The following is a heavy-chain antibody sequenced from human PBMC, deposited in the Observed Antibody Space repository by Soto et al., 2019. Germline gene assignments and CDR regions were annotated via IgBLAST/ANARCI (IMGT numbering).Heavy chain of an antibody. V-gene: IGHV4-59*01. Sequence: SETLSLTCTVSGDSISTYYWTWSRQPPGKGLEWIGYIYNSASTKYNPSLRGRVTILGDTSKNQFSLKLSFVTAADTAVYYCARGRFDYIWGSPAAYLDYWGQGALVTVSS. CDR2: IYNSAST. J-gene: IGHJ4*02. D-gene: IGHD3-16*01. CDR3: ARGRFDYIWGSPAAYLDY. CDR1: GDSISTYY.